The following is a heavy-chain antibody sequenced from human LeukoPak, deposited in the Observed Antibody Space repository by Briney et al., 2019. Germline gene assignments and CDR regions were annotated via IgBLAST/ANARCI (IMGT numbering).Heavy chain of an antibody. CDR3: TTDPSFTYYDILTGYHPLDY. CDR1: GFTFSNAW. Sequence: GGSLRLSCAASGFTFSNAWMSWVRQAPGKGLEWVGRIKSKTDGGTTDYAAPVKGRFTISRDDSKNTLYLQMNSLKTEDTAVYYCTTDPSFTYYDILTGYHPLDYWGQGTLVTVSS. CDR2: IKSKTDGGTT. V-gene: IGHV3-15*01. J-gene: IGHJ4*02. D-gene: IGHD3-9*01.